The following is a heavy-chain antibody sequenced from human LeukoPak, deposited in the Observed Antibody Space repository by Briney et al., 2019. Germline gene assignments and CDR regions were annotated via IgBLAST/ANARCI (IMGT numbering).Heavy chain of an antibody. J-gene: IGHJ4*02. CDR3: AKDPADYDILTGTFDY. D-gene: IGHD3-9*01. Sequence: GGSLRLSCAASGFTLRSYTMNWVRQAPGKGLEWVSAISGSGGSTYYADSVKGRFTISRDNSKNTLYLQMNSLRAEDTAVYYCAKDPADYDILTGTFDYWGQGTLVTVSS. V-gene: IGHV3-23*01. CDR2: ISGSGGST. CDR1: GFTLRSYT.